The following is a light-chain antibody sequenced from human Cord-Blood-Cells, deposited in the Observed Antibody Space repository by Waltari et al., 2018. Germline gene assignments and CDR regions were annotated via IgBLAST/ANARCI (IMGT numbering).Light chain of an antibody. CDR3: CSYAGSYV. CDR2: DVS. CDR1: SSDVGGYNY. V-gene: IGLV2-11*01. Sequence: QSALTQPRSVSGSTGQSVTISCTGTSSDVGGYNYVSWYQQHPGNAPKLMIYDVSKRPSGVPDRFSGSKSGNTASLTISGLQAEDEADYYCCSYAGSYVFGTGTKVTVL. J-gene: IGLJ1*01.